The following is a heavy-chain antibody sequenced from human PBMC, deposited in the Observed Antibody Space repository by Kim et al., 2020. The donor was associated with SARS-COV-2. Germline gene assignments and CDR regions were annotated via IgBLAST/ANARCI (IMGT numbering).Heavy chain of an antibody. CDR2: MNPNSGNT. Sequence: ASVKVSCKASGYTFTSYDINWVRQATGQGLEWMGWMNPNSGNTGYAQKFQGRVTMTRNTSISTAYMELSSLRSEDTAVYYCAITLVTSYYYYYGMDVWGQGTTVTVSS. V-gene: IGHV1-8*01. D-gene: IGHD3-9*01. CDR3: AITLVTSYYYYYGMDV. CDR1: GYTFTSYD. J-gene: IGHJ6*02.